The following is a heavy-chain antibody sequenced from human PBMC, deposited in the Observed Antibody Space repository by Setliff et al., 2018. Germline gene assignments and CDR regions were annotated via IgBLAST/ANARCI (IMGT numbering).Heavy chain of an antibody. D-gene: IGHD1-7*01. CDR2: INTNTGNP. CDR1: GYTFTTYA. J-gene: IGHJ4*02. V-gene: IGHV7-4-1*02. CDR3: ARGDGGTTPSVGY. Sequence: GASVKVSCKTSGYTFTTYAINWVRQAPGQGLEWMGWINTNTGNPTYAQGFTGRFVFSLDTSVSTAYLQISSLKAEDTAVYYCARGDGGTTPSVGYWGQGTLVTVSS.